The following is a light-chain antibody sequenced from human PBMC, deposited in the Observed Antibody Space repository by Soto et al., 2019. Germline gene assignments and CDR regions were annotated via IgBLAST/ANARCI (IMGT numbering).Light chain of an antibody. CDR1: SSDVGGYNY. CDR3: SSYTTSNTRQIV. V-gene: IGLV2-14*03. Sequence: QSALTPPASVSGSPGQSITISCTGTSSDVGGYNYVSWYQHHPGKAPKLIIYDVTNRPSGVSNLFSGSKSGNTASLTISGLQPEDEADYYCSSYTTSNTRQIVFGTGTKVTVL. J-gene: IGLJ1*01. CDR2: DVT.